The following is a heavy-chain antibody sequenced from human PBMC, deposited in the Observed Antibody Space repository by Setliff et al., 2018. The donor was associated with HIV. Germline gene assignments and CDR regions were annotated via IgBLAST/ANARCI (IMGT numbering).Heavy chain of an antibody. J-gene: IGHJ4*02. CDR1: GGSISSSSYY. Sequence: SETLSLTCTVSGGSISSSSYYWGWIRQSPGKGLEWIGSMYYGGSTFYNPSLKSRVTISEDTSKNQVSLKLSSMTAADTAIYYCARGLYYDSKSLHYWGQGTLVTVSS. V-gene: IGHV4-39*07. CDR3: ARGLYYDSKSLHY. D-gene: IGHD3-22*01. CDR2: MYYGGST.